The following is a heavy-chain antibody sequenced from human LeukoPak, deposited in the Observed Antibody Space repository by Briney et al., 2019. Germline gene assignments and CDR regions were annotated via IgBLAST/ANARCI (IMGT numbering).Heavy chain of an antibody. D-gene: IGHD3-22*01. J-gene: IGHJ4*02. Sequence: PGGSLRLSCAASGFTFSSYAMHWVRQAPGKGLEWVAVISYDGSKKYNADSVKGRFTISRDNSKNTLYLQMNSLRAEDTAVYYCARSPYYYDSSLSDWGQGTLVTVSS. CDR3: ARSPYYYDSSLSD. CDR2: ISYDGSKK. CDR1: GFTFSSYA. V-gene: IGHV3-30-3*01.